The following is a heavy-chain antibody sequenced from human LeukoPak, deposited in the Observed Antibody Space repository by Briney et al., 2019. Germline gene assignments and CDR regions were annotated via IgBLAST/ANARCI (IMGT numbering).Heavy chain of an antibody. CDR1: GFTFDDFG. CDR2: INSNGGRT. D-gene: IGHD3-22*01. V-gene: IGHV3-20*04. J-gene: IGHJ5*02. Sequence: GGSLRLSCAASGFTFDDFGMTWVRQAPGKGLEWVSSINSNGGRTTYGDSVKGRFTISRDDANDSLYLLMHSLRAEDTAFYYCVRGTMIVGPWGQGTLVTASS. CDR3: VRGTMIVGP.